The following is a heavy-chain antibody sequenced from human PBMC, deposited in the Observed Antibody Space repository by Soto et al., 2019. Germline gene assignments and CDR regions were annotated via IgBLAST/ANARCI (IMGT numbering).Heavy chain of an antibody. V-gene: IGHV1-3*01. CDR2: INAGNGNT. D-gene: IGHD3-10*01. Sequence: ASVKVSCKASGYTFTGYYMHWVRQAPGQRLEWMGWINAGNGNTKYSQKFQGRVTITRDTSASTAYMELSSLRSEDTAVYYCARGLNYYGSGSYYGPFDYWGQGTLVTVSS. J-gene: IGHJ4*02. CDR1: GYTFTGYY. CDR3: ARGLNYYGSGSYYGPFDY.